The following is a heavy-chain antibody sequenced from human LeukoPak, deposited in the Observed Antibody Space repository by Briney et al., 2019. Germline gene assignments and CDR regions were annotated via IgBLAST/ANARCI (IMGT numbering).Heavy chain of an antibody. Sequence: GGSLRLSCAASGFTFSSYSMSWFRQAPGKGLEWVGFIRSKAYGGTTEYAASVKGRFTISRDDSKSIAYLQMNSLKTEDTAVYYCTRESGIAVPDYWGQGTLVTVSS. CDR1: GFTFSSYS. J-gene: IGHJ4*02. V-gene: IGHV3-49*03. CDR2: IRSKAYGGTT. CDR3: TRESGIAVPDY. D-gene: IGHD6-19*01.